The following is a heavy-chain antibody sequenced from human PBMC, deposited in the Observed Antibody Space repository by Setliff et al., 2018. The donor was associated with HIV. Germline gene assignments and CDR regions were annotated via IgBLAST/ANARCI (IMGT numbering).Heavy chain of an antibody. Sequence: GESLKISCKGSGYMFNNYWIAWVRQVPGKGLEWMGIIDPGDSDTRYTPSYQGRVIMSIDRFRSTAYLQWRSLTPSDSALYYCARQRPPGYSSPYTIEYWGQGTLVTVSS. CDR1: GYMFNNYW. V-gene: IGHV5-51*01. CDR2: IDPGDSDT. J-gene: IGHJ4*02. D-gene: IGHD6-13*01. CDR3: ARQRPPGYSSPYTIEY.